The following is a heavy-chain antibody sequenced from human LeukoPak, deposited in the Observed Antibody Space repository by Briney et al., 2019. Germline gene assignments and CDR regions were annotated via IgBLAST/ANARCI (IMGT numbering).Heavy chain of an antibody. Sequence: GGSLRLSCAASGFTFSSYIINWVRQAPGKGLVWVSRINSDGSTTNYADSVKGRFTISRDNAKNTLYLQMNSLRADDTAVYYCARSRWLDAFDYWGQGTLVTVSS. CDR1: GFTFSSYI. J-gene: IGHJ4*02. V-gene: IGHV3-74*01. CDR3: ARSRWLDAFDY. CDR2: INSDGSTT. D-gene: IGHD6-19*01.